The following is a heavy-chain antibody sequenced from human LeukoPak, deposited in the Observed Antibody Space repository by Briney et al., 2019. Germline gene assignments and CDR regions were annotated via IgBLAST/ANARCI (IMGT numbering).Heavy chain of an antibody. CDR3: AKDFRIGYSAHFDY. J-gene: IGHJ4*02. D-gene: IGHD2-21*01. Sequence: GGSLRLSCAASGFTFSSYAMSWVRQAPGKGLEWVSAISGSGGSTYYADSVKGRFTISRDNSKNTLYLQMNSLRGEDTAVYYCAKDFRIGYSAHFDYWGQGALVTVSS. CDR1: GFTFSSYA. V-gene: IGHV3-23*01. CDR2: ISGSGGST.